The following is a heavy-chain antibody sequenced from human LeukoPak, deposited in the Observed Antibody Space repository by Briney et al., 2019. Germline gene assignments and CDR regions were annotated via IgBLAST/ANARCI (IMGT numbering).Heavy chain of an antibody. J-gene: IGHJ4*02. CDR2: INPDTGGT. CDR1: GYTFTDYY. Sequence: ASVKVSCKASGYTFTDYYIYWVRQAPGQGPEWMGRINPDTGGTNSAQRFQGRVTMTRDTSISTAYMELSSLRSDDTAVYYCARRRCSGGSCSLDFDYWGQGTLVTVSS. V-gene: IGHV1-2*06. D-gene: IGHD2-15*01. CDR3: ARRRCSGGSCSLDFDY.